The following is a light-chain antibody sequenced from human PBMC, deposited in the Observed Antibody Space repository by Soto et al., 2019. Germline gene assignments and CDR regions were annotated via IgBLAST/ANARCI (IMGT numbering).Light chain of an antibody. CDR2: DVS. Sequence: QSVLTQPRSVSGSPGQSITISCTGTSXDVGGYNYVSWYQQHPGKAPKLMIYDVSKRPSGVPDRISGSKSGSAASLAISGLQSEDEADYYCAAWDDSLNGPVFGTGTKVTVL. V-gene: IGLV2-11*01. J-gene: IGLJ1*01. CDR3: AAWDDSLNGPV. CDR1: SXDVGGYNY.